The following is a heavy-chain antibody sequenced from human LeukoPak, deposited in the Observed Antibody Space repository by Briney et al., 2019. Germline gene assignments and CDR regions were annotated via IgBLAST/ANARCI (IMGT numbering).Heavy chain of an antibody. CDR1: GFTFSSYA. CDR3: ARGRQCDV. V-gene: IGHV3-23*01. Sequence: GGSLRLSCAASGFTFSSYAMSWVRQAPGKGLEWVSAISGSGGSTYYADSVKGRFTISRDNSKNTVYLQMNNLRVEDTAVYYCARGRQCDVWGQGTLVTVSS. J-gene: IGHJ4*02. CDR2: ISGSGGST. D-gene: IGHD2-21*02.